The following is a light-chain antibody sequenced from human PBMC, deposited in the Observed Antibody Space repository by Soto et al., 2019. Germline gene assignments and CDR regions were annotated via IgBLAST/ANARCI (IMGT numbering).Light chain of an antibody. CDR1: QRISTN. CDR3: QQYTNLHPT. J-gene: IGKJ1*01. V-gene: IGKV3-15*01. Sequence: DIEMTQSPPILSVSPGEGATLSCRASQRISTNLAWYQHIPGQAPRLLIVSSSRRPTDVPARFSGSGSGTDFTLTISSLQSEESAFYYCQQYTNLHPTFVQGTKVEVK. CDR2: SSS.